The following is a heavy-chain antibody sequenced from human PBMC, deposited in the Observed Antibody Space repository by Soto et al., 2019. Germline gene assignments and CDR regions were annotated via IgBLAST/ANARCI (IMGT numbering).Heavy chain of an antibody. J-gene: IGHJ3*02. Sequence: GASVKVSCKASGYTFTSYGISWVRQAPGQGLEWMGWISAYNGNTNYAQKLQGRVTMTTDTSTSTAYMELRSLRSDDTAVYYCARTGVLYGGNSGLHAFDIWGQGTMVTVSS. CDR3: ARTGVLYGGNSGLHAFDI. D-gene: IGHD4-17*01. V-gene: IGHV1-18*04. CDR2: ISAYNGNT. CDR1: GYTFTSYG.